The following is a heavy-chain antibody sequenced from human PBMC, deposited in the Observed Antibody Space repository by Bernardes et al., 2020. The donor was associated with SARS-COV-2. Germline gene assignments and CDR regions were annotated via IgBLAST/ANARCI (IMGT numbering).Heavy chain of an antibody. CDR2: ISGFNGDT. Sequence: ASVKVSCKASGYTFTSYYMHWARQAPGQGLEWMGWISGFNGDTSYIQKIQDRVTMTTDTSTSTAYMDLRDLRSDDTAVYYCAREVMVRISDTYRNGMDLWGQGTTVTVSS. D-gene: IGHD3-10*01. J-gene: IGHJ6*02. CDR3: AREVMVRISDTYRNGMDL. CDR1: GYTFTSYY. V-gene: IGHV1-18*04.